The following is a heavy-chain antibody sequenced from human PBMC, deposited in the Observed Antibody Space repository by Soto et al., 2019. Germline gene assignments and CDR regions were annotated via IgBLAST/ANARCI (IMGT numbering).Heavy chain of an antibody. CDR3: VVAARLFRRTYYFDY. CDR2: ISYDGSNK. J-gene: IGHJ4*02. V-gene: IGHV3-30-3*01. Sequence: QVQLVESGGGVVQPGRSLRLSCAASGFTFSSYAMHWVRQAPGKGLEWVAVISYDGSNKYYADSVKGRFTISRDNSKNTLYLQMNSLRAEDTAVYYCVVAARLFRRTYYFDYWGQGTLVTVSS. CDR1: GFTFSSYA. D-gene: IGHD6-6*01.